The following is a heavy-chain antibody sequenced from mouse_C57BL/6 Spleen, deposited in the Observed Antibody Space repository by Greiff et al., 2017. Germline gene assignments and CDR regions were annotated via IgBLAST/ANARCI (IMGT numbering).Heavy chain of an antibody. CDR2: IDPEDGET. D-gene: IGHD1-1*01. V-gene: IGHV14-2*01. J-gene: IGHJ2*01. Sequence: VQLQQSGAELVKPGASVKLSCTASGFNIKDYYMHWVKQRTEQGLEWIGRIDPEDGETKYAQKFQGKATITDDTSSNTAYLQLSSLTSEDTAVYYCASQYYGWGSDDWGQGTTLTVSS. CDR1: GFNIKDYY. CDR3: ASQYYGWGSDD.